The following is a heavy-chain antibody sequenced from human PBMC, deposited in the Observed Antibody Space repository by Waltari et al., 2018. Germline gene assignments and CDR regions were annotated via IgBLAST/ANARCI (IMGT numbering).Heavy chain of an antibody. V-gene: IGHV4-61*01. CDR3: ARQGTMIQGAFDI. Sequence: QVQLQESGPGLVKPSETLSLICTVSGVSVNSAPYSWSWIRQTPGKGLEWIGYMYYSGHTKYNPSLKSRLTISVDTSKKQVSLNLASVTAADTAMYYCARQGTMIQGAFDIWGQGTMVTVSP. D-gene: IGHD3-10*01. CDR1: GVSVNSAPYS. J-gene: IGHJ3*02. CDR2: MYYSGHT.